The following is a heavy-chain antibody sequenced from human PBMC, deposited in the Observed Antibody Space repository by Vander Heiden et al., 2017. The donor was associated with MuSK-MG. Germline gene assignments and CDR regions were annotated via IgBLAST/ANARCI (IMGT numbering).Heavy chain of an antibody. J-gene: IGHJ4*02. V-gene: IGHV4-34*01. CDR1: GGSFSGYY. CDR2: INHSGNT. CDR3: SSPGHGLIAAAGGFAY. D-gene: IGHD6-13*01. Sequence: QVQLQQWGAGMLKPSETLSLTCAVYGGSFSGYYWSWIRQPPGKGLEWIGEINHSGNTNSNPSLKSRVTIAVDTSKNQFSLKLSSATAADTAVYYCSSPGHGLIAAAGGFAYWGQGTLVTVSS.